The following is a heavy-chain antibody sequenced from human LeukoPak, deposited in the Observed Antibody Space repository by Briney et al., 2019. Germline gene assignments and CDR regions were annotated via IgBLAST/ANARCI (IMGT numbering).Heavy chain of an antibody. Sequence: ASVTVSCTASGYTFTSYGISWVRQAPGQGLEWMGWISAYNGNTNYAQKLQGRVTMTTDTSTSTAYMELRSLRSDDTAVYYCARGVTWIQLWLAGMDVWGQGTTVTVSS. V-gene: IGHV1-18*01. D-gene: IGHD5-18*01. CDR3: ARGVTWIQLWLAGMDV. CDR2: ISAYNGNT. CDR1: GYTFTSYG. J-gene: IGHJ6*02.